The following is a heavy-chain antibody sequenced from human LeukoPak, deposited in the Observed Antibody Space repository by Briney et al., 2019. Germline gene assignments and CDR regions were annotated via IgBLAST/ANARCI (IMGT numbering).Heavy chain of an antibody. J-gene: IGHJ4*02. CDR3: VSRHTAMENDY. Sequence: ASVTVSFKASVGTFSSYAISWVRQAPRRGIEWMGGVIPIFGTANYAHKFQGRVTITTDESTSTAYMELSSLRSEDTAVYYCVSRHTAMENDYWGQGTLVTVSS. V-gene: IGHV1-69*05. D-gene: IGHD5-18*01. CDR2: VIPIFGTA. CDR1: VGTFSSYA.